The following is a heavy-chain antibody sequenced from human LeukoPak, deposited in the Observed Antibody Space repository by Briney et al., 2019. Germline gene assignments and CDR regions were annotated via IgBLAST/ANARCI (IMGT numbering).Heavy chain of an antibody. Sequence: GGSLRLSSAASGFTFSSYAMSWVRQAPGKGLEWVSSISSSGGSTYYADSVKGRFTISRDTSKNTLYLQMNSLRPEDTAVYYCARDAKQLPYWGQGTLVTVSS. CDR3: ARDAKQLPY. J-gene: IGHJ4*02. CDR1: GFTFSSYA. V-gene: IGHV3-23*01. CDR2: ISSSGGST. D-gene: IGHD5-24*01.